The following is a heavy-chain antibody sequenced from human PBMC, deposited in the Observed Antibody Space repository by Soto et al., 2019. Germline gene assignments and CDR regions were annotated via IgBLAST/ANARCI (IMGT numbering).Heavy chain of an antibody. CDR2: ISWNSGSI. V-gene: IGHV3-9*01. D-gene: IGHD6-13*01. Sequence: GGSLRLSCAASGFTFDDYAMHWVRQAPGKGLEWVSGISWNSGSIGYADSVKGRFTISRDNAKNSLYLQMNSLRAEDTALYYCAKDKVAAAGTDAFDIWGQGTMVTVSS. CDR3: AKDKVAAAGTDAFDI. CDR1: GFTFDDYA. J-gene: IGHJ3*02.